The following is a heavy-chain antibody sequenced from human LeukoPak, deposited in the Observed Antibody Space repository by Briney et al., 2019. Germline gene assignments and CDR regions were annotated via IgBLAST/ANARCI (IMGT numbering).Heavy chain of an antibody. CDR2: IYHSGST. CDR1: DDSVSSSSYS. J-gene: IGHJ6*02. Sequence: SETLSLTCAVSDDSVSSSSYSWTWIRQPPGKGLEWIGFIYHSGSTYYNPSLKSRVTISLDRSKSQFSLKLSSVTAADTAVYYCAARGPYYYYGMDVWGQGTTVTVSS. V-gene: IGHV4-30-2*01. CDR3: AARGPYYYYGMDV. D-gene: IGHD2-21*01.